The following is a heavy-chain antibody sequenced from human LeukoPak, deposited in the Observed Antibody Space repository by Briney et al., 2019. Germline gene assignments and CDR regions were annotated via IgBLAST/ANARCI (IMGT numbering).Heavy chain of an antibody. V-gene: IGHV4-39*07. CDR3: ARGRILWFGELSSKKYNWFDP. D-gene: IGHD3-10*01. J-gene: IGHJ5*02. Sequence: KASETLSLTCTVSGGSISSSSYSWGWIRQPPGKGLEWIGSIYYSGSTYYNPSLKSRVTISVDTSKNQFSLKLSSVTAADTAVYYCARGRILWFGELSSKKYNWFDPWGQGTLVTVSS. CDR2: IYYSGST. CDR1: GGSISSSSYS.